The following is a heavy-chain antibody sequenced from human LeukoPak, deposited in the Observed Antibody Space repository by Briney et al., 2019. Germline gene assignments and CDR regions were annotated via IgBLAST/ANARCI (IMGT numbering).Heavy chain of an antibody. CDR2: IIPIFGTA. D-gene: IGHD1-26*01. V-gene: IGHV1-69*13. CDR3: AGLVGATPYY. Sequence: ASVKVSCKASGYTFTSYGISWVRQAPGQGLEWVGGIIPIFGTANYAQKFQGRVTITADESTSTAYMELSSLRSEDTAVYYCAGLVGATPYYWGQGTLVTVSS. J-gene: IGHJ4*02. CDR1: GYTFTSYG.